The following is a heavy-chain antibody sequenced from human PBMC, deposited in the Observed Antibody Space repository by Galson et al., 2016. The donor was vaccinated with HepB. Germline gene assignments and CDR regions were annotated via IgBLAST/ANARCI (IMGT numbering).Heavy chain of an antibody. V-gene: IGHV3-11*04. CDR2: ISSSGSTI. D-gene: IGHD5-24*01. CDR3: ARDGDGYKYYHGMDV. J-gene: IGHJ6*02. CDR1: GFTFSDYY. Sequence: SLRLSCAASGFTFSDYYMSWIRQAPGKGLEWVSYISSSGSTIYYADSMKGRFTISRDNAKNSLYLQMNSLRADDTAVYYCARDGDGYKYYHGMDVWGQGTTVTVSS.